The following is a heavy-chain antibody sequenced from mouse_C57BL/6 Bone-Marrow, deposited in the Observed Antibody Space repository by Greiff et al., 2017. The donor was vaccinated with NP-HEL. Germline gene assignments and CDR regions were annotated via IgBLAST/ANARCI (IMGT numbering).Heavy chain of an antibody. D-gene: IGHD1-2*01. CDR3: ASSALLRRRGYFDV. CDR1: GYTFTSYW. J-gene: IGHJ1*03. CDR2: IHPNSGST. V-gene: IGHV1-64*01. Sequence: VQLQQPGAELVKPGASVKLSCKASGYTFTSYWMHWVKQRPGQGLEWIGMIHPNSGSTNYNEKFKSKATLTVDKSSSTAYMQLSSLTSEDSAVYYCASSALLRRRGYFDVGGTGTTVTVSA.